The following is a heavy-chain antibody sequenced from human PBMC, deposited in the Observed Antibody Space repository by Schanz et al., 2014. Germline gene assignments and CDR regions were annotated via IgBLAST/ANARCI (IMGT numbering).Heavy chain of an antibody. J-gene: IGHJ4*02. D-gene: IGHD5-12*01. CDR3: TRDFHGYGPHLDY. Sequence: VQLVESGGGLVKPGGSLRLSCGVSGFTASSHSMNWVRQAPGKGLEWVSSISSRSSHIYYADSVKGRFTVSRDNSKNTLYLQLNSLRAEDTAVYYCTRDFHGYGPHLDYWGQGSLVTVSS. V-gene: IGHV3-21*01. CDR2: ISSRSSHI. CDR1: GFTASSHS.